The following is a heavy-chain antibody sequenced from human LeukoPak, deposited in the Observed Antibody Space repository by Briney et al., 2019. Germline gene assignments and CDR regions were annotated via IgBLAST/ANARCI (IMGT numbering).Heavy chain of an antibody. D-gene: IGHD3-16*01. CDR3: AREIGGTTGFDY. CDR1: GFTVSSNY. V-gene: IGHV3-48*01. J-gene: IGHJ4*02. CDR2: ISGSLSTI. Sequence: PGGSLRLSCAASGFTVSSNYMSWVRQAPGKGLEWVSYISGSLSTIYHADSVKGRFTISRDNAKNSLYLQMNSLRAEDTAVYYCAREIGGTTGFDYWGQGTLVTVSS.